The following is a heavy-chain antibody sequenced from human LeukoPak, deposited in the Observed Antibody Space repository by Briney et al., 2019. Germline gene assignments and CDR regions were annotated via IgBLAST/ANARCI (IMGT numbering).Heavy chain of an antibody. V-gene: IGHV4-59*01. CDR1: GGSISTYY. Sequence: SETLSLTCTVSGGSISTYYWSWIRQPPGKGLERIGYIYYSGSTNYNPSLKSRVTISVDTSKNQLSLKLSSVTAADTAVYYCAREGGTYGYNWFDPWGQGTLVTVSS. D-gene: IGHD1-26*01. CDR3: AREGGTYGYNWFDP. CDR2: IYYSGST. J-gene: IGHJ5*02.